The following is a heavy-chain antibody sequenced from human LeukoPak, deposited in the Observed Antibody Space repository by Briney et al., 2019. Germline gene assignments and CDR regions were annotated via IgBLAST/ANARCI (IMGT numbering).Heavy chain of an antibody. CDR2: INTDGTVT. CDR3: ATKQWLAPPPDS. Sequence: GGSLRLSCAASGFTFSKYWVLWVRQAPGKGLESVSRINTDGTVTTYADSVKGRFTVSRDNADNTMFLQMNSVRDEDTAVYYCATKQWLAPPPDSWGQGTPVTVSS. V-gene: IGHV3-74*01. D-gene: IGHD6-19*01. J-gene: IGHJ4*02. CDR1: GFTFSKYW.